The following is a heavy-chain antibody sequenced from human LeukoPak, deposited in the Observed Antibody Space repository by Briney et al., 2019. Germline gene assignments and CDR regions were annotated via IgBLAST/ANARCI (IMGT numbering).Heavy chain of an antibody. Sequence: PGGSLRLSCAASRFIFSSYAMNWVRQAPGKGLEWVSSISGSGGSTYYADSVKGRFTFSRDNSKNTLYLRMNSLRAEDTAVYYCAKTPSSGYYFDQWGQGTLVTVSS. D-gene: IGHD5-12*01. CDR1: RFIFSSYA. J-gene: IGHJ4*02. CDR3: AKTPSSGYYFDQ. V-gene: IGHV3-23*01. CDR2: ISGSGGST.